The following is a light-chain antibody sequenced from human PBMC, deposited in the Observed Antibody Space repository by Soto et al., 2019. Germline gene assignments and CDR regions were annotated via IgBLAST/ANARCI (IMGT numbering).Light chain of an antibody. V-gene: IGKV3-20*01. J-gene: IGKJ5*01. CDR3: QQYGNSPIT. CDR2: GAS. CDR1: QSVSRSY. Sequence: ENVLTQSPGTLSLSPGERATLSCRASQSVSRSYLGWYQQKPGQAPRLLIYGASSRATGIPDRFSGSGSGTDFTLTISRLEPEDFAVYYCQQYGNSPITFGQGTRLEIK.